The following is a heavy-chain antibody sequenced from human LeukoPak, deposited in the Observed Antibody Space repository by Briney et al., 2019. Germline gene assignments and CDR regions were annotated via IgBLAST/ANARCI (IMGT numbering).Heavy chain of an antibody. CDR3: ARGGYYDSSGLDY. CDR2: IIPIFGTA. CDR1: GGTFSSYA. J-gene: IGHJ4*02. D-gene: IGHD3-22*01. V-gene: IGHV1-69*05. Sequence: SVKVSCKASGGTFSSYAISWVRQAPGQGLEWMGRIIPIFGTANYAHKFQSRVTTTTYESTRTAYTELSSLRSEDTAVCFCARGGYYDSSGLDYWGQGTLVTVSS.